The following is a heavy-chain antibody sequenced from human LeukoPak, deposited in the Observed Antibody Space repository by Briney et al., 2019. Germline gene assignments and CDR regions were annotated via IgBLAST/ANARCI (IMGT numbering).Heavy chain of an antibody. D-gene: IGHD3-3*01. V-gene: IGHV4-34*01. Sequence: PSETLSLTCAVYGGSFSGYYWSWIRQPPGKGLEWIGEINHSGSTNYNPSLKSRVTISVDTSKNQFSLELSSVTAADTAVYYCARTDFWSGYYNWFDPWGQGTLVTVSS. CDR1: GGSFSGYY. J-gene: IGHJ5*02. CDR2: INHSGST. CDR3: ARTDFWSGYYNWFDP.